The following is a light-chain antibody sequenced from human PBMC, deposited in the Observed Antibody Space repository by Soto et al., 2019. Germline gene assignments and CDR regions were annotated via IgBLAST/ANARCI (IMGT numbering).Light chain of an antibody. V-gene: IGKV3-11*01. CDR2: DAS. J-gene: IGKJ4*01. Sequence: ETVLTQSPATLSLSPGERATPSCRASQSISYFLAWYQQKPGQTPRLLIYDASNRATGIPARFSGSGSETDFTLTISSLEPEDFAVYYCHQRTNWPLTFGGGTRVEIK. CDR1: QSISYF. CDR3: HQRTNWPLT.